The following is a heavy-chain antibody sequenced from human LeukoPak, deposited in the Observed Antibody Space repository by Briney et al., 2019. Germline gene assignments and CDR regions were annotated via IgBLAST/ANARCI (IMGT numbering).Heavy chain of an antibody. CDR3: AKPTTVTKGFDY. D-gene: IGHD4-17*01. J-gene: IGHJ4*02. Sequence: GGSLRLSCAASGFTFSSYAMSWVRQAPGKGLEWVSAISGSGGSTYYADSAKGRFTISRDNSKNTLYLQMNSLRAEDTAVYYCAKPTTVTKGFDYWGQGTLVTVSS. CDR1: GFTFSSYA. V-gene: IGHV3-23*01. CDR2: ISGSGGST.